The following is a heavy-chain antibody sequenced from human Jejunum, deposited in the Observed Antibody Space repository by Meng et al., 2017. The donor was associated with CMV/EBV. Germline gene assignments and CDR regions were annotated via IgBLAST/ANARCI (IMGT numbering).Heavy chain of an antibody. V-gene: IGHV1-2*02. D-gene: IGHD3-22*01. Sequence: TGDYLHWVRQAPGQGLERMGWINPNSGGTNYAQKFQGRVTMTRDTSINTAYMELSRLRSDDTAVYYCAREGMYYYDTSGMKWFDPWGQGTLVTVSS. CDR2: INPNSGGT. J-gene: IGHJ5*02. CDR3: AREGMYYYDTSGMKWFDP. CDR1: TGDY.